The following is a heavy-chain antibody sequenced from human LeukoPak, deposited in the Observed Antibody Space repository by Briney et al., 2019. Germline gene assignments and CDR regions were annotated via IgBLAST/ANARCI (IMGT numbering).Heavy chain of an antibody. CDR3: ARDTSAYIGGWPAAFDI. J-gene: IGHJ3*02. CDR1: GGSITTYY. D-gene: IGHD3-22*01. V-gene: IGHV4-59*08. Sequence: SETLSLTCTVSGGSITTYYWNWSRQPPGKGLEWIGYIYYSGSTNYNPSLKSRVTISVDTPKNQFSLKLSSVTAADTALYYCARDTSAYIGGWPAAFDIWGQGTMVTVSS. CDR2: IYYSGST.